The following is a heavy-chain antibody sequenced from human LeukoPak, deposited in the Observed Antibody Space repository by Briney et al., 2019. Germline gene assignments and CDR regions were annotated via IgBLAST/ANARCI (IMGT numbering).Heavy chain of an antibody. CDR1: GYTFTSYD. CDR3: ARGPSHDSSGYYYYYYMDV. Sequence: ASVKVSCKASGYTFTSYDINWVRQATGQGLEWMGWMNPNSGNTGYAQKFQGRVTFTRNTSISTAYMELSSLRSEDTAVYYCARGPSHDSSGYYYYYYMDVWGKGTTVTVSS. V-gene: IGHV1-8*03. D-gene: IGHD3-22*01. CDR2: MNPNSGNT. J-gene: IGHJ6*03.